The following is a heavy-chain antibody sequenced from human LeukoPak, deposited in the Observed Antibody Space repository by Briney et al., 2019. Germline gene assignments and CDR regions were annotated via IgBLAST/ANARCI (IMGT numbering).Heavy chain of an antibody. CDR1: GGSISSYY. CDR3: AGLYGYSSSSGAFDI. D-gene: IGHD6-13*01. CDR2: ICYSGST. J-gene: IGHJ3*02. V-gene: IGHV4-59*08. Sequence: PSETLSLTCTVSGGSISSYYWSWIRQPPGKGLEWIGYICYSGSTNYNPSLKSRVTISVDTSKNQFSLKLSSVTAADTAVYYCAGLYGYSSSSGAFDIRGQGTMVTASS.